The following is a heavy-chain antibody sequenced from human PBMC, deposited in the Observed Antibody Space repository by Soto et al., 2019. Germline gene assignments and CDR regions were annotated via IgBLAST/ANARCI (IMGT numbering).Heavy chain of an antibody. CDR1: GYSFSSHA. Sequence: QVQLEQSGSEVQKSGSSVKVSCKASGYSFSSHAITWVRQAPGQGLEWMGGIIPVFGTPTYAQKFQGRLTISADKSTNTSSLELRSLRSEETAVYYCARGGALSTSWYWGDGLDSWGQGTQVTVSS. CDR2: IIPVFGTP. D-gene: IGHD6-13*01. V-gene: IGHV1-69*06. J-gene: IGHJ4*02. CDR3: ARGGALSTSWYWGDGLDS.